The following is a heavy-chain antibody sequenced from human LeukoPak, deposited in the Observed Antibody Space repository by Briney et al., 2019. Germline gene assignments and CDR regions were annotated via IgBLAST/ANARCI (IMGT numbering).Heavy chain of an antibody. Sequence: ASVKVSCKASGCTFTSYAMHWVRQAPGQRLEWMGWINAGNGNTKYSQKFQGRVTITRDTSASTAYMELSSLRSEDTAVCYCASEGVTSYFDYWGQGTLVTVSS. D-gene: IGHD2-21*02. CDR2: INAGNGNT. V-gene: IGHV1-3*01. CDR1: GCTFTSYA. J-gene: IGHJ4*02. CDR3: ASEGVTSYFDY.